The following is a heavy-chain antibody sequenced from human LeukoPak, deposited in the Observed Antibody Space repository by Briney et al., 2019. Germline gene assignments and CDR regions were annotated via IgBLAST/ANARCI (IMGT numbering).Heavy chain of an antibody. J-gene: IGHJ6*03. CDR1: GGSISSYY. Sequence: SETLSLTCTVAGGSISSYYWSWLRQPAGKGLEWIGRIYTSGSTNYNPSLKSRVTMSVDTSKNQFSLKLSSVTAADTAVYYCARDSIAAAGTGYYYYYMDVWGKGTTVTVSS. D-gene: IGHD6-13*01. CDR3: ARDSIAAAGTGYYYYYMDV. CDR2: IYTSGST. V-gene: IGHV4-4*07.